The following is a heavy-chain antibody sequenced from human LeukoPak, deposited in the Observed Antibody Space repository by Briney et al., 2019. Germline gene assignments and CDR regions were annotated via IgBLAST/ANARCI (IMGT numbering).Heavy chain of an antibody. CDR3: ARDQPYDSSGYSEY. J-gene: IGHJ4*02. CDR1: GFTVSSNY. D-gene: IGHD3-22*01. CDR2: IYSGGST. V-gene: IGHV3-66*01. Sequence: GGSLRLSCAASGFTVSSNYMSWVRQAPGKGLEWVSVIYSGGSTYYADSVKGRFTISRDNSKNTLYLQMNSLRAEGTAVYYCARDQPYDSSGYSEYWGQGTLVTVSS.